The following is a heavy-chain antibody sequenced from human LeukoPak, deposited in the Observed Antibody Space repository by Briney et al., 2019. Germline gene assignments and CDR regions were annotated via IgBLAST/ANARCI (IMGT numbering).Heavy chain of an antibody. D-gene: IGHD6-13*01. CDR3: TRLRIAAAGSHGDY. CDR1: GFTFSGSA. J-gene: IGHJ4*02. Sequence: PGGSLRLSCAASGFTFSGSAMHWVRQASGKGLEWVGRIRSKANSYATAYAASVKGRFTISRDDSKNTAYLQMNSLKTEDTAVYYCTRLRIAAAGSHGDYWGQGTLVTVSS. CDR2: IRSKANSYAT. V-gene: IGHV3-73*01.